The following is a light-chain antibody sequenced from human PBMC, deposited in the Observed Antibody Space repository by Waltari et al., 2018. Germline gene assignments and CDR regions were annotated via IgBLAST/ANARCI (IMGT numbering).Light chain of an antibody. CDR1: RSVSIY. Sequence: DIQMTQASSSLSASVGDRVNITCRASRSVSIYLNWYQQKPGKAPNLLIYATSALQTGVPSRVSGSGSGTDFTLTITKLQPEDFGIYYCQQTYDTPLTFGAGTKVQLK. V-gene: IGKV1-39*01. CDR3: QQTYDTPLT. J-gene: IGKJ4*01. CDR2: ATS.